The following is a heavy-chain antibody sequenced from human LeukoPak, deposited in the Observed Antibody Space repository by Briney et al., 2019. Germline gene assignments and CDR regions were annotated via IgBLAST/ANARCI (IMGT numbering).Heavy chain of an antibody. J-gene: IGHJ4*02. V-gene: IGHV3-21*01. CDR2: ISSSSSYI. CDR1: GFTFSSYS. Sequence: GGSLRLSCAASGFTFSSYSMNWVRQAPGKGLEWVSSISSSSSYIYYADSVKGRFTISRDNAKNSLYLQMNSLRAEDTAVYYCARDPYGSGSFLFDYWGQGTLVTVSS. D-gene: IGHD3-10*01. CDR3: ARDPYGSGSFLFDY.